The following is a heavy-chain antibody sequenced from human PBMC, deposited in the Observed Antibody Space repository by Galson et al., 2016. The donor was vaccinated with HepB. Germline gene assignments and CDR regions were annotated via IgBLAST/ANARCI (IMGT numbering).Heavy chain of an antibody. V-gene: IGHV3-7*01. Sequence: SLRLSCAASGSTFSAYWMSWVRQAPGKGLEWVAIIKSDGSQKYYVDSVKGRFTISRDNAKNSLYLQMNSLRAEDTAVYYCARESGWSLDYWGQGTLVTVSS. J-gene: IGHJ4*02. D-gene: IGHD6-19*01. CDR3: ARESGWSLDY. CDR2: IKSDGSQK. CDR1: GSTFSAYW.